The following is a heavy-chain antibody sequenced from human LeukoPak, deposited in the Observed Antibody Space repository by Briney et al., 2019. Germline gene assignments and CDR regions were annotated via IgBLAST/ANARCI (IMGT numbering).Heavy chain of an antibody. J-gene: IGHJ2*01. CDR1: GGSISSSSYY. V-gene: IGHV4-39*01. Sequence: SETLSLACTVSGGSISSSSYYWGWIRQPPGKGLEWIGSIYCSGSTYYNPSLKSRVTISVDTSKNQFSLKLSSVTAADTAVYYCARVYCSSTSCRWYFDLWGRGTLVTVSS. D-gene: IGHD2-2*01. CDR3: ARVYCSSTSCRWYFDL. CDR2: IYCSGST.